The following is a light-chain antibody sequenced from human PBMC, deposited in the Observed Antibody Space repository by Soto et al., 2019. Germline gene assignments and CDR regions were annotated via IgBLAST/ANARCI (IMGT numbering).Light chain of an antibody. Sequence: DIQLTQSPSFLSASVGDRVTITCRASQGISSYLAWYQQKPGKTPNLLIYDASTLQSGVPSRFSGSGSGTQFTLTISSLQPEDFGTTYYCQQLISYPFTFGPGTKVDIK. CDR3: QQLISYPFT. J-gene: IGKJ3*01. CDR2: DAS. CDR1: QGISSY. V-gene: IGKV1-9*01.